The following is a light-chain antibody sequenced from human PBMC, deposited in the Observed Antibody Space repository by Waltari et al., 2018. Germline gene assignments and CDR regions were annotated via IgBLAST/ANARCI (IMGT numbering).Light chain of an antibody. J-gene: IGKJ4*01. CDR3: QQTYSTPT. Sequence: DIQMTQSPSSLSASVGDRVTITCRASQSISSYLNWYQQKPGKAPKLLIYAASSLQSGVPSRFSGSGSGTHFTLTISSLQPEDFATYYGQQTYSTPTFGGGTKVEIK. V-gene: IGKV1-39*01. CDR2: AAS. CDR1: QSISSY.